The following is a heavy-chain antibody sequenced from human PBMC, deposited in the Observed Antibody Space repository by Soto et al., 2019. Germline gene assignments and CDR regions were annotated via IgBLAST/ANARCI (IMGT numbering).Heavy chain of an antibody. D-gene: IGHD3-9*01. J-gene: IGHJ4*02. V-gene: IGHV1-2*04. Sequence: ASVKVSCKASGYTFTGYYMHWVRQAPGQGLEWMGWINPNSGGTNYAQKFQGWVTMTTDTSTSTAYMELRSLRSDDTAVYYCARDYDILTGYYFHWGQGTLVTVSS. CDR3: ARDYDILTGYYFH. CDR2: INPNSGGT. CDR1: GYTFTGYY.